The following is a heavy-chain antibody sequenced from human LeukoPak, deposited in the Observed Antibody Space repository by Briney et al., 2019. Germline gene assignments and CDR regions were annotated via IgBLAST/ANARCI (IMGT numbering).Heavy chain of an antibody. J-gene: IGHJ4*02. CDR1: GFTFSSYS. CDR3: AKMQGYFDY. V-gene: IGHV3-23*01. Sequence: AGGSLRLSCAASGFTFSSYSMNWVRQAPGKGLEWVSAVTGGGDTTYYADSVRGRFTISRDNSKNTLYLQMNSLRAEDTAVYYCAKMQGYFDYWGQGTLVTVSS. CDR2: VTGGGDTT.